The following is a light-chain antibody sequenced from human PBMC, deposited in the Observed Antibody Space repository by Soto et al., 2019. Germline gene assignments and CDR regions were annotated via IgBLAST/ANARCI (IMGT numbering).Light chain of an antibody. Sequence: DIQMTQSPSSLSASVGDRVTITCRARQSISIYLNWYQQKPGKAPKLLMYAASSLQSGVPSRFSCSGAGTDFTITIDTLQPDDSATYSGQQTYTTPSPTFGQGTRLEIK. CDR3: QQTYTTPSPT. J-gene: IGKJ5*01. V-gene: IGKV1-39*01. CDR2: AAS. CDR1: QSISIY.